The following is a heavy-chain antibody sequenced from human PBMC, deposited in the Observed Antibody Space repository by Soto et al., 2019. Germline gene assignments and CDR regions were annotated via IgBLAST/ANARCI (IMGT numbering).Heavy chain of an antibody. CDR2: INAGNGNT. Sequence: QVQLVQSGAEVKKPGASVKVSCKASGYTFTSYAMHWVRQAPGQRLEWMGWINAGNGNTKYSQKFQGRVTITRDTXXSTAYMELSSLRSEDTAVYYCASSTIAAAPYGMDVWGQGTTVTVSS. D-gene: IGHD6-13*01. CDR3: ASSTIAAAPYGMDV. J-gene: IGHJ6*02. V-gene: IGHV1-3*01. CDR1: GYTFTSYA.